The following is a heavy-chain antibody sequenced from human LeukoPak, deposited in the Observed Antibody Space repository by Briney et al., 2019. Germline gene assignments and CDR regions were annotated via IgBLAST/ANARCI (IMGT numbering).Heavy chain of an antibody. J-gene: IGHJ4*02. CDR1: GCSISSYY. CDR2: IYYSGST. V-gene: IGHV4-59*01. Sequence: SETLSLTCTVSGCSISSYYWSWIRQPPGKGLEWIGYIYYSGSTNYNPSLKSRVTISVDTSKNQFSLKLSSVTAADTAVYYCARDRYGGNIDYWGQGTLVTVSS. CDR3: ARDRYGGNIDY. D-gene: IGHD4-23*01.